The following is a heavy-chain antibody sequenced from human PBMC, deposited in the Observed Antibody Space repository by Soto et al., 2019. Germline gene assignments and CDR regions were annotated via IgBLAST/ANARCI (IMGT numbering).Heavy chain of an antibody. V-gene: IGHV1-69*01. CDR1: GGTFSSSA. CDR3: ARDGTLYDSSGYYYLY. Sequence: QVQLVQSGAEVKKPGSSVNVSCKASGGTFSSSAISWVRQAPGQGLEWMGGIIPIFGTANYAQKFQGRVTITADEPTRPAYMELSSLRSEDTAVYYCARDGTLYDSSGYYYLYWGQGTLVTVSS. J-gene: IGHJ4*02. D-gene: IGHD3-22*01. CDR2: IIPIFGTA.